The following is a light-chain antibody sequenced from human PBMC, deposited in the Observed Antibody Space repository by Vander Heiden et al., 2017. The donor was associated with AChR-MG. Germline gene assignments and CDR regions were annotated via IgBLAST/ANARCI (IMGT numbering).Light chain of an antibody. Sequence: AIRITQSPSSLSASTGDRVTITCRASQSISSSLAWYQQKPGKAPKLLIYAASTLQSGVPSRFSASGSGTDFTLTISRLQSEDFATYYCQQYFSYLLTFGGGTKVEIK. J-gene: IGKJ4*01. V-gene: IGKV1-8*01. CDR1: QSISSS. CDR3: QQYFSYLLT. CDR2: AAS.